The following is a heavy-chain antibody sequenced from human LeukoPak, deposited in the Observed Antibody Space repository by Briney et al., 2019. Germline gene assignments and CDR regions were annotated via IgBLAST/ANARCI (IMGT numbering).Heavy chain of an antibody. J-gene: IGHJ4*02. CDR2: ISGSGGST. D-gene: IGHD3-22*01. CDR3: AKHRDNGDSSGYHDFDF. V-gene: IGHV3-23*01. Sequence: GGSLRLSCAASGFTFSSYAMSWVRQAPGKGLEWVSAISGSGGSTYYADSVKGRFTISRDNSKNTLYLQMNSLRAEDTAVYYCAKHRDNGDSSGYHDFDFWGQGTLVTVSS. CDR1: GFTFSSYA.